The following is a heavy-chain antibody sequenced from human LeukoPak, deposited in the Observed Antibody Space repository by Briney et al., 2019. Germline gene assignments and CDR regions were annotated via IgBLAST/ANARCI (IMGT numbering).Heavy chain of an antibody. Sequence: SSETLSLTCIVSGGSINGYFWGWIRQSAGKGLEWIGRLHSSGSSNYNPSLRSRIRMTLDTPRNQYSLKLTSVTASDPAVSYFARLKASASLDFWGQGALVTVSS. CDR2: LHSSGSS. CDR1: GGSINGYF. V-gene: IGHV4-4*07. CDR3: ARLKASASLDF. J-gene: IGHJ4*02. D-gene: IGHD6-13*01.